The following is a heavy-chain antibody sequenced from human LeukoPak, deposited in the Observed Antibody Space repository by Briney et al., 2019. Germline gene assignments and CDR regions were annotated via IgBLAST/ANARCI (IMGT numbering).Heavy chain of an antibody. V-gene: IGHV4-30-4*01. Sequence: SETLSLTCTVSGGSISSGDYYWSWIRQPPGKGLEWIGYIYYSGSIYYNPSLKSRVTISVDTSKNQFSLKLSSVTAADTAVYYCARGHGDYGGNWFDPWGQGTLVTVSS. CDR1: GGSISSGDYY. J-gene: IGHJ5*02. CDR2: IYYSGSI. D-gene: IGHD4-17*01. CDR3: ARGHGDYGGNWFDP.